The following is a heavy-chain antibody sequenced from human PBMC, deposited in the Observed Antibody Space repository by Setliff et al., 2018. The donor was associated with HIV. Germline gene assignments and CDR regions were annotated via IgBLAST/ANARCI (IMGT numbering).Heavy chain of an antibody. CDR2: IYGSGST. Sequence: SETLSLTCTVSGGSISSHYWSWIRQPPGKGLEWIGYIYGSGSTNYNPSLKSRVTISVDTSKNQFSLKLSSVTAADTAVYYCARGVVTLRYYYYYYMDVWGKGTTVTVSS. CDR3: ARGVVTLRYYYYYYMDV. CDR1: GGSISSHY. J-gene: IGHJ6*03. D-gene: IGHD2-21*02. V-gene: IGHV4-59*11.